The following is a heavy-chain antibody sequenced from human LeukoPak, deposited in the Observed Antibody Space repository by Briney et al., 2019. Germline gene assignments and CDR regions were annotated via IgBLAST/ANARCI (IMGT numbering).Heavy chain of an antibody. D-gene: IGHD4-17*01. V-gene: IGHV1-8*01. CDR3: AREDGDYVDWFDP. Sequence: ASVTVSCKASGYTFTSYDINWVRQATGQGLEWMGWMNPNSGNTGYAQKFQGRVTMTRNTSISTAYMELSSLRSEDTAVYYCAREDGDYVDWFDPWGQGTLVTVSS. CDR2: MNPNSGNT. J-gene: IGHJ5*02. CDR1: GYTFTSYD.